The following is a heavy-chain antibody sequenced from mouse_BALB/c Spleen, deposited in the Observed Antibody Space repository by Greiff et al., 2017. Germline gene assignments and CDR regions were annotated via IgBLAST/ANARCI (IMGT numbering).Heavy chain of an antibody. D-gene: IGHD1-2*01. CDR2: INPSSGYT. CDR3: ASLLRLRDWYFDV. J-gene: IGHJ1*01. V-gene: IGHV1-4*02. CDR1: GYTFTSYT. Sequence: QVQLQQSAAELARPGASVKMSCKASGYTFTSYTMHWVKQRPGQGLEWIGYINPSSGYTEYNQKFKDKTTLTADKSSSTAYMQLSSLTSEDSAVYYCASLLRLRDWYFDVWGAGTTVTVSS.